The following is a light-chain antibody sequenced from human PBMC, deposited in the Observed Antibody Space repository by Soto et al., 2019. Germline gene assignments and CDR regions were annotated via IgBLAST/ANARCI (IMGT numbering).Light chain of an antibody. CDR1: QSVDSSF. CDR2: GAS. J-gene: IGKJ1*01. CDR3: QQYVSSGT. V-gene: IGKV3-20*01. Sequence: EIVLTQSPGSLSLSPGERATLSCRASQSVDSSFFAWYQQKPGQAPRLLIYGASNRATGIPDRFSGSGSGTDFNLTISRLEPEDFSVYYCQQYVSSGTFGQGTKVEIK.